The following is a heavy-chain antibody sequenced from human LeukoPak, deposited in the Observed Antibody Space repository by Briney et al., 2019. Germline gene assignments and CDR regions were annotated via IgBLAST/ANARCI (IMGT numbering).Heavy chain of an antibody. D-gene: IGHD3-9*01. CDR2: ISSSSSTI. CDR1: GFTFSSYS. V-gene: IGHV3-48*04. J-gene: IGHJ4*02. CDR3: ARDRFDWLVSLDY. Sequence: GGSLRLSCAASGFTFSSYSMNWVRQAPGKGLEWVSFISSSSSTIYYADSVKGRFTISRDNAKNSLYLQMNSLRAEDTAVYYCARDRFDWLVSLDYWGQGTLVTVSS.